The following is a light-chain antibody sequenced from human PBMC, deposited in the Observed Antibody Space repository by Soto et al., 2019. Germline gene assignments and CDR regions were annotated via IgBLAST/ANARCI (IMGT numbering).Light chain of an antibody. CDR3: QQRSNWPPIT. CDR2: DAS. CDR1: QSISSY. Sequence: PGERATLSCRASQSISSYLAWCQQKPGQAPRLLIYDASNRATGIPARFSGSGSGTDFTLTISSLEPEDFAVYYCQQRSNWPPITFGQGTRLEIK. J-gene: IGKJ5*01. V-gene: IGKV3-11*01.